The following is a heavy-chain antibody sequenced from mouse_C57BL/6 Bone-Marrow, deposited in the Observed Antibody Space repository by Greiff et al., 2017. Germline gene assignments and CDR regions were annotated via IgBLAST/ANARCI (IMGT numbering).Heavy chain of an antibody. V-gene: IGHV14-4*01. Sequence: VQLQQSGAELVRPGASVKLSCTASGFNIKADYMHWVKQRPEQGLEWIGWIDPENGDTEYASKFQGKATITANTSSNTAYLQLSSLTSEDTAVYYCTLYDYGRDYYAMDYWGQGTSVTVSS. CDR1: GFNIKADY. CDR2: IDPENGDT. CDR3: TLYDYGRDYYAMDY. D-gene: IGHD2-4*01. J-gene: IGHJ4*01.